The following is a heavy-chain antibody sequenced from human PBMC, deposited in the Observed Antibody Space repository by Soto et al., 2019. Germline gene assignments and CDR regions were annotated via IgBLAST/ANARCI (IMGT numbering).Heavy chain of an antibody. CDR2: IYHSGST. D-gene: IGHD6-13*01. CDR3: ARGSYSSSWYDGMDV. CDR1: GGSISSGGYS. Sequence: SETLSLTCAVSGGSISSGGYSWSWIRQPPGKGLEWIGYIYHSGSTYYNPSLKSRVTISVDRSKNQFSLKLSSVTAADTAVYYCARGSYSSSWYDGMDVWGQGTTVTVSS. V-gene: IGHV4-30-2*01. J-gene: IGHJ6*02.